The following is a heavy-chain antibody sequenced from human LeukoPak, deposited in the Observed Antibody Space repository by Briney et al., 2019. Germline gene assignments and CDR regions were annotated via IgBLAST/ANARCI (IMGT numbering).Heavy chain of an antibody. D-gene: IGHD4-17*01. CDR2: INPNSGGT. Sequence: ASVKGSCKASGYTFSGHYMHWVRQAPGQGFDWMGWINPNSGGTNYAQKFQGRVTMTRDTSISTAYMELRNLRSDDTAVYYCARYPGDYDAFDMWGQGTMVTVSS. CDR3: ARYPGDYDAFDM. V-gene: IGHV1-2*02. J-gene: IGHJ3*02. CDR1: GYTFSGHY.